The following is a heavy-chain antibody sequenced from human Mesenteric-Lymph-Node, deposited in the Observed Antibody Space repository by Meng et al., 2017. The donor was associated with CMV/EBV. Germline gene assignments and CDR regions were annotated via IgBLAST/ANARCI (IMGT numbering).Heavy chain of an antibody. Sequence: GESLKISCAASGFTFSSYSMKWVRQAPGKGLEWVSSISSSSSYIYYVDSVKGRFTISRDNAKNSLYLQMNSLRVEDTAVYYCARALGPVARPWYYGMDVWGQGTTVTVSS. J-gene: IGHJ6*02. CDR2: ISSSSSYI. V-gene: IGHV3-21*04. CDR1: GFTFSSYS. CDR3: ARALGPVARPWYYGMDV. D-gene: IGHD2-2*02.